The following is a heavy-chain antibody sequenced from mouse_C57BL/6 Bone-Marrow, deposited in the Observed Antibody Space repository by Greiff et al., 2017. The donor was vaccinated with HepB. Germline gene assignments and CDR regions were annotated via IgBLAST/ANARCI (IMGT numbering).Heavy chain of an antibody. CDR1: GFTFTDYY. D-gene: IGHD2-1*01. CDR3: ARRGGNLYFDY. Sequence: EVQLVESGGGLVQPGGSLSLSCAASGFTFTDYYMSWVRQPPGKALEWLGFIRNKANGYTTEYSASVKGRFTISRDNSQSILYLQMNALRAEDSATYCCARRGGNLYFDYWGQGTTLTVSS. V-gene: IGHV7-3*01. J-gene: IGHJ2*01. CDR2: IRNKANGYTT.